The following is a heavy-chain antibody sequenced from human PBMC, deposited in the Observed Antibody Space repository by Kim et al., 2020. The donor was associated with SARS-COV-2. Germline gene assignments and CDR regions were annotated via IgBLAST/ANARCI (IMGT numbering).Heavy chain of an antibody. CDR1: GGSFSGYY. CDR2: INHSGST. D-gene: IGHD2-15*01. J-gene: IGHJ5*01. V-gene: IGHV4-34*01. Sequence: SETLSLTCAVYGGSFSGYYWSWIRQPPGKGLEWIGEINHSGSTNYNPSLKSRVTISVDTSKNQFSLKLSSVTAADTAVYYCARLASRYCSGGSCYKYNW. CDR3: ARLASRYCSGGSCYKYNW.